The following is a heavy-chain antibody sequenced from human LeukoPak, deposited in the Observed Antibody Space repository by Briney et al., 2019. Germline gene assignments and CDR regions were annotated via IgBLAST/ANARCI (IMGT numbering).Heavy chain of an antibody. D-gene: IGHD3-10*01. CDR2: MNPNSGNT. V-gene: IGHV1-8*01. J-gene: IGHJ3*02. CDR1: GGTFSSYA. CDR3: ARNLWFGESSDAFDM. Sequence: ASVKVSCKASGGTFSSYAISWVRQAPGQGLEWMGWMNPNSGNTGYAQKFQGRVTITRNTSISTAYMELSSLRSEDTAVYYCARNLWFGESSDAFDMWGQGTMVTVSS.